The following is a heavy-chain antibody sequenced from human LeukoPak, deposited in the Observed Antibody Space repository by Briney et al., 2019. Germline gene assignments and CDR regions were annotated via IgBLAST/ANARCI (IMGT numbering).Heavy chain of an antibody. J-gene: IGHJ5*02. D-gene: IGHD2-2*01. CDR1: GGSFSGYY. V-gene: IGHV4-34*01. Sequence: SETLSLTCAVYGGSFSGYYWSWIRQPPGKGLEWIGEINHSGSTNYNPSLKSRVTISVDTSKNQFSLKLSSVTAADTAVYYCARRGDIVVVPGLNWFDPWGQGTLVTVSS. CDR3: ARRGDIVVVPGLNWFDP. CDR2: INHSGST.